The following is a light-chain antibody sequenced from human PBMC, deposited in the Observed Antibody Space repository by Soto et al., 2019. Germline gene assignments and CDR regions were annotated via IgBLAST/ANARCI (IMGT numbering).Light chain of an antibody. CDR1: SSDVGGYNY. Sequence: QSALTQPASVSGSPGQSITISCTGTSSDVGGYNYVSWYQQHPGKAPKLMIYEVSNRPSGVSNRFSGSKSGNTASLTISGLQAEDEADYYCSSYAGNNIVVFGGGTQLTVL. CDR2: EVS. V-gene: IGLV2-14*01. CDR3: SSYAGNNIVV. J-gene: IGLJ2*01.